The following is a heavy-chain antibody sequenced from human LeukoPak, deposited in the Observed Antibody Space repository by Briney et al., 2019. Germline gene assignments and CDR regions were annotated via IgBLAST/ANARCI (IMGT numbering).Heavy chain of an antibody. CDR3: GKDIEQDDFWNGYEY. V-gene: IGHV3-43*01. Sequence: GGSLRLSCAASGFTFEEYSMQWVRRPPGKGLEWVAVIRWDGGTTYYADSVKGRFTISRDNSEKSVYLQMNSLRTEDTAFYYCGKDIEQDDFWNGYEYRGQGTLVTVSS. CDR1: GFTFEEYS. D-gene: IGHD3-3*01. CDR2: IRWDGGTT. J-gene: IGHJ4*02.